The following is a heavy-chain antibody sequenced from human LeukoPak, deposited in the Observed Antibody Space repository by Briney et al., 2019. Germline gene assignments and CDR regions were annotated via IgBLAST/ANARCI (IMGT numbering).Heavy chain of an antibody. CDR1: GGSISNYY. V-gene: IGHV4-4*09. J-gene: IGHJ4*02. Sequence: SETLSLTCTVAGGSISNYYWSWVRQPPGKGLEWIGYIYTSGSTNYNPSLKSRVTISVDTSKNQFSLKLSSVTAADTAVYYCARLSYYDSSIDYWGQGTLVTVSS. CDR2: IYTSGST. CDR3: ARLSYYDSSIDY. D-gene: IGHD3-22*01.